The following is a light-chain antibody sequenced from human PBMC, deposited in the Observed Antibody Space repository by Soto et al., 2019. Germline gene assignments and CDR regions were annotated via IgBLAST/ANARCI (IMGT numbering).Light chain of an antibody. CDR3: QQYDSYSTWT. V-gene: IGKV1-5*03. CDR1: QTISSW. J-gene: IGKJ1*01. CDR2: KAS. Sequence: DIQMTQSPSALSVSLGYRFTITCLASQTISSWLAWYQQKPGKAPKLLIYKASTLKSGVPSRFSGSGSGTEFTLTISSLQPDDFATYYCQQYDSYSTWTFGQGTKVDIK.